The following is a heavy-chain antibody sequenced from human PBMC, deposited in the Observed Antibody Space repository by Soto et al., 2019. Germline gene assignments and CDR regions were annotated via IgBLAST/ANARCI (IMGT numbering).Heavy chain of an antibody. V-gene: IGHV4-34*01. D-gene: IGHD6-13*01. CDR3: ARRPAISADHMFLDY. Sequence: QVQLQQWGAGLLKPSETLSLTCAVYGGSFSAYYWSWIRQPSGKGLEWIGEINHSGSTNYNPSLKSRVTISVDTSKNQFCLKLSSVTAADTAVYYCARRPAISADHMFLDYWGQGTLVTVSS. CDR2: INHSGST. J-gene: IGHJ4*02. CDR1: GGSFSAYY.